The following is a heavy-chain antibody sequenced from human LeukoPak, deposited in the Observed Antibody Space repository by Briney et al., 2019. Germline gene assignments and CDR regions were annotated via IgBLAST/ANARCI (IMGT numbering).Heavy chain of an antibody. D-gene: IGHD3-10*01. J-gene: IGHJ4*02. V-gene: IGHV3-30*02. Sequence: GGSLRLSCAASGFTFSSYGMHWVSQAPGKGLEWVAFIRYDGSNKYYADSVKGRFTISRDNSKNTLYLQMNSLRAEDTAVYYCAKDSDYYGSGSYYFDYWGQGTLVTVSS. CDR2: IRYDGSNK. CDR1: GFTFSSYG. CDR3: AKDSDYYGSGSYYFDY.